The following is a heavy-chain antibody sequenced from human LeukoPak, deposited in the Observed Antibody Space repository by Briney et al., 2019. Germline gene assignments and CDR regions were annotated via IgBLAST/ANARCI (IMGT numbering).Heavy chain of an antibody. J-gene: IGHJ4*02. CDR2: IYYSGNT. V-gene: IGHV4-39*01. Sequence: SETLSLTCTVSGASVSSGSYYWSWIRQPPGKGLEWIGTIYYSGNTYYNPSLDSRATISVDASKTQFSLKLRSVTAADTAVYHCARRAAHGGWRFDYWGQGTLVTVSS. CDR1: GASVSSGSYY. CDR3: ARRAAHGGWRFDY. D-gene: IGHD6-19*01.